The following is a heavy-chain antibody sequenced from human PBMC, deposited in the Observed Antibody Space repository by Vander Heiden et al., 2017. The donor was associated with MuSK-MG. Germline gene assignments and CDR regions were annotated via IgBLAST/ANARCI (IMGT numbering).Heavy chain of an antibody. D-gene: IGHD5-18*01. CDR1: GFTFSNSW. Sequence: EVQLVESGGGLVPPGGSLRLSCAASGFTFSNSWMHWVRQAPGKGLGWVSRISSDGSGTSYADSVKGRFTISRDNAKNTLYLQMNSLRAEDTAVYYCARAYSYGSLVDYWGQGTLVTVSS. CDR3: ARAYSYGSLVDY. CDR2: ISSDGSGT. J-gene: IGHJ4*02. V-gene: IGHV3-74*01.